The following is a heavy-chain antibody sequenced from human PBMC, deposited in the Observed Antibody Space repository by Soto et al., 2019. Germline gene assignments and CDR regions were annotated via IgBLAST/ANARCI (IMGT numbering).Heavy chain of an antibody. V-gene: IGHV4-39*01. Sequence: SETLSLTCTVSGGSISSSSYYWGWIRQPPGKGLEWIGSIYYSGSTYYNPSLKSRVTISVDTSKNQFSLKLSSVTAADTAVYYCARPLVLNYYDSSGGVWFDPWGQGTLVTVS. CDR3: ARPLVLNYYDSSGGVWFDP. CDR2: IYYSGST. J-gene: IGHJ5*02. CDR1: GGSISSSSYY. D-gene: IGHD3-22*01.